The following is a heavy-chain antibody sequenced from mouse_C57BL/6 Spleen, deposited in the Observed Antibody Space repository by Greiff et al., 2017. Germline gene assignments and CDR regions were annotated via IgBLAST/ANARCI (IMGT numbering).Heavy chain of an antibody. CDR2: IYPRDGST. Sequence: QVQLQQSDAELVKPGASVKISCKVSGYTFTDHTIHWMKQRPEQGLEWIGYIYPRDGSTKYNEKFKGKATLTADKSSSTAYMQLNSLTSEDSAVYFCAREEFYYYGSSYAMDYWGQGTSVTVAS. CDR3: AREEFYYYGSSYAMDY. CDR1: GYTFTDHT. J-gene: IGHJ4*01. D-gene: IGHD1-1*01. V-gene: IGHV1-78*01.